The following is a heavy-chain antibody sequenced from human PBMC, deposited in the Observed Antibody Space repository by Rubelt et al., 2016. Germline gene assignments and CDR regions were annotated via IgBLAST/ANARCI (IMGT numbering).Heavy chain of an antibody. D-gene: IGHD6-19*01. CDR3: AAEGSGWYGLVDY. CDR2: ISFDGSNK. J-gene: IGHJ4*02. Sequence: QVQLVESEGGVVQPGRSLRLSCAASGFTFSSYAMHWVRQAPGKGLEWVAVISFDGSNKYYADSVKGRFTISRDNSKNTLYLQMNSLRAEDTAVYYCAAEGSGWYGLVDYWGQGTLVTVSS. CDR1: GFTFSSYA. V-gene: IGHV3-30*04.